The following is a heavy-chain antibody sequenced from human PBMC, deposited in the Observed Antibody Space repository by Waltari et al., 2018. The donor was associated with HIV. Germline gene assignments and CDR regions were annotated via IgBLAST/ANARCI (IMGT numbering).Heavy chain of an antibody. J-gene: IGHJ4*02. CDR2: IRGSGGTT. CDR1: GITFPHFA. CDR3: ARGYDYGDY. D-gene: IGHD2-15*01. V-gene: IGHV3-23*01. Sequence: EVQLLESGGGLIQPGGSLRLSCALSGITFPHFAMGWVRQPPGKGLEWVSGIRGSGGTTYYADSGKGRFTVSRDKSQSRFYLQMNSVRADDSALYYCARGYDYGDYWGQGTLVTVSS.